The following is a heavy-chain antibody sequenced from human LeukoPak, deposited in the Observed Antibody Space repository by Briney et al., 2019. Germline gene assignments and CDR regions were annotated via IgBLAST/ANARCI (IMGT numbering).Heavy chain of an antibody. CDR3: ARGREYQLLYPGYHFDY. D-gene: IGHD2-2*02. V-gene: IGHV4-39*07. Sequence: SETLSLTCTVSGGSISSGSYYWGWIRQPPGKGLEWIGSIYYSGSTYYNPSLKSRVTISVDTSKNQFSLKLSSVTAADTAVYYCARGREYQLLYPGYHFDYWGQGTLVTVSS. CDR1: GGSISSGSYY. J-gene: IGHJ4*02. CDR2: IYYSGST.